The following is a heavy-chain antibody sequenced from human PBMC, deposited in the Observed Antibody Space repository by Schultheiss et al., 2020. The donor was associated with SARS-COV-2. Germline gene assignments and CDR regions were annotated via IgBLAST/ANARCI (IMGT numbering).Heavy chain of an antibody. J-gene: IGHJ4*02. CDR2: ISWNSGSI. CDR3: ARDFTDSSGWYDY. V-gene: IGHV3-9*01. D-gene: IGHD6-19*01. Sequence: GGSLRLSCAASGFTFDDYAMHWVRQAPGKGLEWVSGISWNSGSIGYADSVKGRFTISRDNAKNSLYLQMNSLRAEDTALYYCARDFTDSSGWYDYWGQGTLVTVSS. CDR1: GFTFDDYA.